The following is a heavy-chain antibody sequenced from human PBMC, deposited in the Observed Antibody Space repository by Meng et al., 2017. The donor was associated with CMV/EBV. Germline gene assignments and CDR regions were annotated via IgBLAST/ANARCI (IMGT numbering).Heavy chain of an antibody. Sequence: GGSLRLSCAASGFTFSTAWMSWVRQAPGKGLELVGRIKSKIDGGTTDYAAPVKGRFTISRDDSQNTLFLQMDSLKTEDTATYYCTTPGCSSTTCYTRLSYWGQGTVVTVSS. CDR2: IKSKIDGGTT. D-gene: IGHD2-2*01. CDR1: GFTFSTAW. V-gene: IGHV3-15*01. J-gene: IGHJ4*02. CDR3: TTPGCSSTTCYTRLSY.